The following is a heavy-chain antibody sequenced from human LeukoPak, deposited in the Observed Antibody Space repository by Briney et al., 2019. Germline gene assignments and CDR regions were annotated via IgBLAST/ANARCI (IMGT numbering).Heavy chain of an antibody. CDR2: ISYDGSNK. Sequence: GRSLRLSCAASGFTFSSYGMHWVRQAPGKGLEWVAVISYDGSNKYYADSVKGRFTISRDNSKNTLYLQMNSLRAEDTAVYYCAKDDSGYDFPNWFDPWGQGTLVTVSS. CDR1: GFTFSSYG. D-gene: IGHD5-12*01. J-gene: IGHJ5*02. CDR3: AKDDSGYDFPNWFDP. V-gene: IGHV3-30*18.